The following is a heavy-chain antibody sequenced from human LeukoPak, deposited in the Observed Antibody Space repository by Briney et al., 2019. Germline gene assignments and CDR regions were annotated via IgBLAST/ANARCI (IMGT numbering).Heavy chain of an antibody. CDR1: GGTFSSYA. D-gene: IGHD2-2*01. V-gene: IGHV1-69*05. Sequence: SVKVSCKASGGTFSSYAISWVRQAPGQGLEWMGGIIPFFDTANYAQKFQGRVTITTDESTSTAYMELSSLRSEDTAVYYCARVMGYCSSTSCRFKKYFQHWGQGTLVTVSS. CDR2: IIPFFDTA. J-gene: IGHJ1*01. CDR3: ARVMGYCSSTSCRFKKYFQH.